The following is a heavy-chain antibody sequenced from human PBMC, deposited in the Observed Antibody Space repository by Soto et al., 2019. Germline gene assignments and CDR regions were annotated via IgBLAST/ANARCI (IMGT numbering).Heavy chain of an antibody. Sequence: GSLTRSCAPSGFNFSNYPRCWVRQAPGKGLEWVSTIGGGGYTTYYADSVKGRFTISRDNSNNTLYLQMNSLRPEDTAVYYCPNMAGSFDYWGQGTLVTVSS. CDR2: IGGGGYTT. J-gene: IGHJ4*02. D-gene: IGHD6-19*01. CDR1: GFNFSNYP. CDR3: PNMAGSFDY. V-gene: IGHV3-23*01.